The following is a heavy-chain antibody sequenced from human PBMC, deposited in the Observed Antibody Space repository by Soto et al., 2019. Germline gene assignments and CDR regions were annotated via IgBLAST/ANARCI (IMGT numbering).Heavy chain of an antibody. D-gene: IGHD3-22*01. CDR1: GFTFSSYG. V-gene: IGHV3-33*01. CDR2: IWYDGSNK. Sequence: QVQLVESGGGVVQPGRSLRLSCVASGFTFSSYGMHWVRQAPGKGLEWVAVIWYDGSNKYYADSVKGRFTISRDNSKNTLYLQMNSLRAEDTAVYYCAREGVIVVAGGYYFDYWGQGTLVTVSS. J-gene: IGHJ4*02. CDR3: AREGVIVVAGGYYFDY.